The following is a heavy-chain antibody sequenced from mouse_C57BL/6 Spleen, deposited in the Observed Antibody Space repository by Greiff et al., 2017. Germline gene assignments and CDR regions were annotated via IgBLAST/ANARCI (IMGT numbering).Heavy chain of an antibody. Sequence: VQLQQSGPELVKPGASVKISCKASGYTFTDYYMNWVKQSHGKSLEWIGDINPNNGGTSYNQKFKGKATLTVDKSSSTAYMELRSLTSEDSAVYYCARWGIGTYYFDYWGQGTTLTVSS. CDR1: GYTFTDYY. V-gene: IGHV1-26*01. D-gene: IGHD4-1*01. CDR2: INPNNGGT. J-gene: IGHJ2*01. CDR3: ARWGIGTYYFDY.